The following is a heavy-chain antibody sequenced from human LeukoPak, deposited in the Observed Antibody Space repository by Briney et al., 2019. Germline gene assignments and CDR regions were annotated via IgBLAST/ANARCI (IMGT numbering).Heavy chain of an antibody. V-gene: IGHV3-9*01. CDR1: GFTFDDYA. Sequence: SLRLSCAASGFTFDDYAMHWVRQAPGKGLEWVSGISWNSGSIGYADSVKGRFTISRDNAKNSLYLQMNSLRAEDTALYYCATESYVWGSYRLMDVWGQGTTVTVSS. CDR2: ISWNSGSI. D-gene: IGHD3-16*02. J-gene: IGHJ6*02. CDR3: ATESYVWGSYRLMDV.